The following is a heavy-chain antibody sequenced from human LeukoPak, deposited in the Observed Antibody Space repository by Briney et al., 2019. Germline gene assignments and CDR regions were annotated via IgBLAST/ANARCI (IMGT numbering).Heavy chain of an antibody. V-gene: IGHV4-34*01. J-gene: IGHJ4*02. D-gene: IGHD5-18*01. CDR1: GGSFSGYY. CDR2: INHSGST. CDR3: ARWGYSYIFDY. Sequence: SETLSLTCAVYGGSFSGYYWSWIRQPPGKGLEWIGEINHSGSTNYNPSLKSRVTISVDTSKNQFSLKLSSVTAADTAVYYCARWGYSYIFDYWGQGTLVTVSS.